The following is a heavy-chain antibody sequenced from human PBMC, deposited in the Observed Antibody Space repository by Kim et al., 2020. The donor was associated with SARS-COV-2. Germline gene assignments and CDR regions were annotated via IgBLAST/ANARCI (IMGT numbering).Heavy chain of an antibody. D-gene: IGHD1-1*01. CDR2: IYYSGST. CDR3: ARTSMGNDGVQYFDY. J-gene: IGHJ4*02. Sequence: SETLSLTCTVSGGSISSYYWSWIRQPPGKGLEWIGYIYYSGSTNYNPSLKSRVTISVDTSKNQFSLKLSSVTAADTAVCYCARTSMGNDGVQYFDYWGQGTLVTVSS. V-gene: IGHV4-59*13. CDR1: GGSISSYY.